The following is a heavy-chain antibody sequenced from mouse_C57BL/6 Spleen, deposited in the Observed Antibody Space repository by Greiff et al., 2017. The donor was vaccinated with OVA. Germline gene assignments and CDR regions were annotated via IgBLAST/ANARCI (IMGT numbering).Heavy chain of an antibody. CDR3: ARSLYYGSSFDY. Sequence: DVMLVESGGGLVKPGGSLKLSCAASGFTFSDYGMHWVRQAPEKGLEWVAYISSGSSTIYYADTVKGRFTISRDNAKNTLFLQMTSLRSEDTAMYYCARSLYYGSSFDYWGQGTTLTVSS. D-gene: IGHD1-1*01. CDR2: ISSGSSTI. V-gene: IGHV5-17*01. J-gene: IGHJ2*01. CDR1: GFTFSDYG.